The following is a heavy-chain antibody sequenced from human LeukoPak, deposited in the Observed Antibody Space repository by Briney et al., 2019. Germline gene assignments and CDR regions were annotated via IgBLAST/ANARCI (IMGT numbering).Heavy chain of an antibody. D-gene: IGHD3-3*01. CDR3: ARALGLEIDY. CDR2: IGSSSSSI. CDR1: GFTFSSYS. J-gene: IGHJ4*02. V-gene: IGHV3-48*02. Sequence: PGGSLRLSCAASGFTFSSYSMNRVRQPPGKGLEWVSYIGSSSSSIYYADSVKGRFTISRDNAKNSLYLQMNSLRDEDTAVYYCARALGLEIDYWGQGTLVTVSS.